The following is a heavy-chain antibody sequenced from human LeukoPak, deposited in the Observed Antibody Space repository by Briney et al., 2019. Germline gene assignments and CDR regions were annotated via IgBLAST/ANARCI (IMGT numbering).Heavy chain of an antibody. CDR3: VRTPPKGDIDY. CDR2: MSANSGNT. Sequence: GASVTVSCKASGYTFINYDINWIRQAPGQGLEWLGWMSANSGNTGYAQKFQGGVTMTRTTSISTAFMELSRLTFEDTAVYYCVRTPPKGDIDYWGQGTLVTVSS. V-gene: IGHV1-8*01. CDR1: GYTFINYD. J-gene: IGHJ4*02. D-gene: IGHD2-21*02.